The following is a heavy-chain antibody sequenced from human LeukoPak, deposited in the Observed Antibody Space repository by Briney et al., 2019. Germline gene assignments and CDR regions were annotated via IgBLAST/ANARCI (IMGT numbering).Heavy chain of an antibody. D-gene: IGHD6-13*01. Sequence: SETLSLTCAVSGGSISSNNWWSWVRQPPGKGLEWIGEIYRSGSTNYNPSLKSRVTISVDTSKNQFSLKLSSVTAADTAVYYCARGPIAAARYFQHWGQGTLVTVSS. J-gene: IGHJ1*01. CDR1: GGSISSNNW. CDR2: IYRSGST. CDR3: ARGPIAAARYFQH. V-gene: IGHV4-4*02.